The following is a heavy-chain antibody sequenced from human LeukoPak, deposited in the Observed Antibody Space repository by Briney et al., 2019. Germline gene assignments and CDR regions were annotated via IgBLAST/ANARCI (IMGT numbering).Heavy chain of an antibody. CDR2: IYYSGST. V-gene: IGHV4-39*01. CDR1: GGSISSSSYY. Sequence: SETLSLTCTVSGGSISSSSYYWGWIRQPPGKGLEWIGSIYYSGSTYYNPSLKSRVTISVDTSKNQFSLKLSSVTAADTAVYYCARRSVLGYCSSTSCYQVNAFDIWGQGTMVTVFS. D-gene: IGHD2-2*01. CDR3: ARRSVLGYCSSTSCYQVNAFDI. J-gene: IGHJ3*02.